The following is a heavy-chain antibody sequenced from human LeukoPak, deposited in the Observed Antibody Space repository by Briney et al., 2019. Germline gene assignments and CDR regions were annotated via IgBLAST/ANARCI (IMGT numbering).Heavy chain of an antibody. V-gene: IGHV3-20*04. CDR2: INWNGGST. Sequence: PGGSLRLSCAASGLTFSSYWMSWVRQAPGKGLEWVSGINWNGGSTGYADSVKGRFTISRDNAKNSLYLQMNSLRAEDTGIYYCARDFSVGEDGYNHDAFDLWGQGTMVTVSS. CDR1: GLTFSSYW. J-gene: IGHJ3*01. D-gene: IGHD5-24*01. CDR3: ARDFSVGEDGYNHDAFDL.